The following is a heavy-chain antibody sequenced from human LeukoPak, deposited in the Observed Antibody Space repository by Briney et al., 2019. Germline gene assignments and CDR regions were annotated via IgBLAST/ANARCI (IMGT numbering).Heavy chain of an antibody. V-gene: IGHV4-59*01. CDR3: AREAGRVFDY. D-gene: IGHD3-16*01. Sequence: SETLSLTCSVSGGSISNYYWSWLRQPPGKGLEGMGYIYYSGSTNYNPSLKSRVTISVDTSKNQLSLKLTAVTAADTAVYYCAREAGRVFDYWGKGTLVTVSS. CDR2: IYYSGST. J-gene: IGHJ4*02. CDR1: GGSISNYY.